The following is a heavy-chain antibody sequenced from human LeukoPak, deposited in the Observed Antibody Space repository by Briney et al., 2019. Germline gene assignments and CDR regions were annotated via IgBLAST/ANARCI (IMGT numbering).Heavy chain of an antibody. J-gene: IGHJ4*02. CDR1: GYTFTNYG. CDR3: ARSGSYFGYFDY. CDR2: INAGNGNT. Sequence: ASVKVSCKASGYTFTNYGFTWVRQAPGQRLEWMGWINAGNGNTKYSQKFQGRVTITRDTSASTAYMELSSLRSEDTAVYYCARSGSYFGYFDYWGQGTLVTVSS. V-gene: IGHV1-3*01. D-gene: IGHD1-26*01.